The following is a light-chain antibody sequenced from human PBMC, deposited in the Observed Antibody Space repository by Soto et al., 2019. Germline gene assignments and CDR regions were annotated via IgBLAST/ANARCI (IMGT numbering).Light chain of an antibody. V-gene: IGLV2-14*03. Sequence: QSVLTQPASVSGFPGQSITISCTGTSSDVGGYNSVSWYQHHPGKAPKLIIYDVSNRPSGVSNRFSGSKSGNTASLTISGLQAEDEADYYCTSYTTSITYVFGTGTKVTVL. CDR1: SSDVGGYNS. CDR2: DVS. J-gene: IGLJ1*01. CDR3: TSYTTSITYV.